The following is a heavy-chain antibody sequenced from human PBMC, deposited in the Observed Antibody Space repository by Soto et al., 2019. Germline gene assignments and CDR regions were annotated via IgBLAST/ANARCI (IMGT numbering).Heavy chain of an antibody. J-gene: IGHJ4*02. CDR3: ALRKTGSYLDY. CDR1: GFTFSSYA. D-gene: IGHD1-26*01. V-gene: IGHV3-23*01. Sequence: GGSLRLSCAASGFTFSSYAMSWVRQAPGKGLEWVSAIGASGAGTYYADSVKGRFTISRDNSKNTLHLQMNSLRAEDTAVYYCALRKTGSYLDYWGQGTLVTVS. CDR2: IGASGAGT.